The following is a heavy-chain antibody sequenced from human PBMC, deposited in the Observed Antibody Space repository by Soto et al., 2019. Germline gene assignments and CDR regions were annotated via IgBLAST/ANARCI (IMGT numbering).Heavy chain of an antibody. D-gene: IGHD3-22*01. CDR2: IYYSGST. J-gene: IGHJ6*02. CDR1: GGSISSGGYY. V-gene: IGHV4-31*03. CDR3: ARERRYYYDSSAQPYYGMDF. Sequence: SGPLSLTCTVSGGSISSGGYYWSWIRQHPGKGLEWIGYIYYSGSTYYNPSLKSRVTISVDTSKNQFSLKLSSVTAADTAVYYCARERRYYYDSSAQPYYGMDFWAQGTTV.